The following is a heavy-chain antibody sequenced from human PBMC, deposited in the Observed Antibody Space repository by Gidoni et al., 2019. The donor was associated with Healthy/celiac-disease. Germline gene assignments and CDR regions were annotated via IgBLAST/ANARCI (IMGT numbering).Heavy chain of an antibody. D-gene: IGHD3-22*01. Sequence: QVQLVQSGAEVKKPGSSVKVSCKASGGTFSSYALSGVRQAPGQGLEWMGGIIPIFGTANYAQKFQGRVTITADKSTSTAYMELSSLRSEDTAVYYCARDNRDYYDSSGLRRLYYYYMDVWGKGTTVTVSS. CDR1: GGTFSSYA. J-gene: IGHJ6*03. CDR2: IIPIFGTA. V-gene: IGHV1-69*06. CDR3: ARDNRDYYDSSGLRRLYYYYMDV.